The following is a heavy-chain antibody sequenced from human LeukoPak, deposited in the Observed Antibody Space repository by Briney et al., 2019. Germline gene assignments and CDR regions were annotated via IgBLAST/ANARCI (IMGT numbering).Heavy chain of an antibody. D-gene: IGHD3-22*01. CDR3: ASGSYYDSSGYYLLDY. J-gene: IGHJ4*02. V-gene: IGHV4-34*01. CDR1: GGSFSGYY. Sequence: SESRSLTCAVDGGSFSGYYWSWIRQPPGKGLEWIGYIYHSGSTYYNPSLKSRVTISVDRSKNQFSLKLSSVTAADTAVYYCASGSYYDSSGYYLLDYWGQGTLVTVSS. CDR2: IYHSGST.